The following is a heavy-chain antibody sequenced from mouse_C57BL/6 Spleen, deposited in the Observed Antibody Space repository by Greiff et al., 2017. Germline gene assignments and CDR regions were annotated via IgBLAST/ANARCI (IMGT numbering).Heavy chain of an antibody. J-gene: IGHJ2*01. CDR3: ARDYYGSVDY. D-gene: IGHD1-1*01. Sequence: VQLQQPGAELVKPGASVKLSCKASGYTFTSYWMHWVKQRPGHGLEWIGMIQPNSGSTNYNEKFKSKATLTVDKSSSTAYMQLSSLTSDDSAVYYCARDYYGSVDYWGQGTTLTVSS. CDR1: GYTFTSYW. V-gene: IGHV1-64*01. CDR2: IQPNSGST.